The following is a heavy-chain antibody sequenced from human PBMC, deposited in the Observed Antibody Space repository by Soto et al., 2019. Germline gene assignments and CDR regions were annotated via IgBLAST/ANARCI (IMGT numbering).Heavy chain of an antibody. D-gene: IGHD1-26*01. V-gene: IGHV3-11*01. Sequence: QLQLAESGGGLVRPGGSLTLSCVVSGSTFNDYMSWIRQAPGRGLEWVSYLSTAGDYVTYADSVRGRFTMSRDNAKNSLYSQINSLRAEDTAVYFCATTRGRGPGGHFDDWGQGTLVTVSS. CDR2: LSTAGDYV. CDR3: ATTRGRGPGGHFDD. J-gene: IGHJ4*02. CDR1: GSTFNDY.